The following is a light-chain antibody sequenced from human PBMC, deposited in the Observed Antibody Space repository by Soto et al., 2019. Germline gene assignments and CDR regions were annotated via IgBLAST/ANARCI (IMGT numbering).Light chain of an antibody. CDR1: QSVSSSF. Sequence: EIVLTQSPGTLALSPGERATLSCRASQSVSSSFLAWYQQKPGQAPRLLIYGASSRATGIPDRFSGSGSGTDFTLTNSRLDPEHVAVYYCQQYGSSPLTFGGGTTVEI. CDR2: GAS. CDR3: QQYGSSPLT. V-gene: IGKV3-20*01. J-gene: IGKJ4*01.